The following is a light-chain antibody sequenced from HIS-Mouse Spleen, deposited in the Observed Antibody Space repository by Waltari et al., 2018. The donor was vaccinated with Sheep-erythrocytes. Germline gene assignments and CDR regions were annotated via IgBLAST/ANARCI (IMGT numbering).Light chain of an antibody. Sequence: DIVMTQSPDSLAVSLGERATINCKSSQSVLYSSKNKNYLAWYQQKPGPPPKLLIYWASTRESGVPDRFSGSGSGTDFTLTISSLQAEDVAVYYCQQYYSTPLTFGGGTKVEIK. CDR3: QQYYSTPLT. CDR1: QSVLYSSKNKNY. V-gene: IGKV4-1*01. J-gene: IGKJ4*01. CDR2: WAS.